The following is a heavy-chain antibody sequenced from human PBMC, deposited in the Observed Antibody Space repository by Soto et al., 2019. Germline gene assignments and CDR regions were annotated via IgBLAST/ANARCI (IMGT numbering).Heavy chain of an antibody. J-gene: IGHJ3*02. CDR2: ISSSGSTI. D-gene: IGHD3-22*01. CDR3: AVTMIVVVSPPDDAFDI. Sequence: LRLSCAASGFTFSDYYMSWIRQAPGKGLEWVSYISSSGSTIYYADSVKGRFTISRDNAKNSLYLQMNSLRAEDTAVYYCAVTMIVVVSPPDDAFDIWGQGTMVTV. CDR1: GFTFSDYY. V-gene: IGHV3-11*01.